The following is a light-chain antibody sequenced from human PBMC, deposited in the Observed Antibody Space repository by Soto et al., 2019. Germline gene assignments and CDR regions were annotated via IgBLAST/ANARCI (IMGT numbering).Light chain of an antibody. CDR3: QQTYTLPFA. Sequence: DMQMTQSPSSLSASVGDRVTITCRPSQTIDNYLNWYQHKPGKAPKLLIYGASTLQSGVSSRFTGRPSGTDFTLTINNLQAEDFATYYCQQTYTLPFAFGQGTKLEI. J-gene: IGKJ2*01. CDR1: QTIDNY. V-gene: IGKV1-39*01. CDR2: GAS.